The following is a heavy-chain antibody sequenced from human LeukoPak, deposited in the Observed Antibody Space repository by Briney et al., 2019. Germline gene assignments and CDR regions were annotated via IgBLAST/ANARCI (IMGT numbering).Heavy chain of an antibody. Sequence: SETLSLTCAVYGGSLSGYYWSWIRQPPGKGLEWMGEIDHSGSTKYNPSLKGRVTISVDTSKNQFSLNLSSVTAADTAVYYCASNIRVGDYGGNPYYFDYWGQGTLVTVSS. CDR2: IDHSGST. CDR1: GGSLSGYY. D-gene: IGHD4-23*01. J-gene: IGHJ4*02. V-gene: IGHV4-34*01. CDR3: ASNIRVGDYGGNPYYFDY.